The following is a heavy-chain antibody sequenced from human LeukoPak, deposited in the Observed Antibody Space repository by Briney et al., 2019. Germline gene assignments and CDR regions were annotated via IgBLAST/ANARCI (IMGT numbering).Heavy chain of an antibody. J-gene: IGHJ4*02. D-gene: IGHD5-18*01. CDR1: GGSFSGYY. Sequence: PSETLSLTCGVYGGSFSGYYWSWIRQPPGKGLEWIGEINHSGSTNYNPSLKSRVTISVDTSKNQFSLKLSSVTAADTAVYYCASDTGAGGYSYGYVYWGQGTLVTVSS. CDR3: ASDTGAGGYSYGYVY. CDR2: INHSGST. V-gene: IGHV4-34*01.